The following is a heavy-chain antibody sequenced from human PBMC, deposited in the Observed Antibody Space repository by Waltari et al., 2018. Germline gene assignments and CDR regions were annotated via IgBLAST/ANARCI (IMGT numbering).Heavy chain of an antibody. J-gene: IGHJ4*01. CDR3: TTLDAPWGG. CDR1: GFGFTAAW. CDR2: MKSQNDGGTT. D-gene: IGHD7-27*01. V-gene: IGHV3-15*01. Sequence: EVQMVESGGGSVKPGDSLRLSCVASGFGFTAAWLTWVRQAPGKGIEWVGRMKSQNDGGTTDFAVSVRGRFSISRDDSQNMVFLQMNSLRVEDTALYYCTTLDAPWGGWGHGTLVTVSS.